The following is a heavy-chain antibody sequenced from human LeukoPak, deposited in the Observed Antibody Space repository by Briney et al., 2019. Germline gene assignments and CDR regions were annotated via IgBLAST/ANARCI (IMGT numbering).Heavy chain of an antibody. CDR1: GFTVSSNY. V-gene: IGHV3-66*01. Sequence: PGGSLRLSCAASGFTVSSNYMSWVRQAPGKGLEWVSVIYSGGSTYYADSVKGRFTISRDNSKNTLYLQMNSLRAEDMAVYYCARDGRGYCSGGSCYPYYYYGMDVWGQGTTVTVPS. CDR2: IYSGGST. CDR3: ARDGRGYCSGGSCYPYYYYGMDV. J-gene: IGHJ6*02. D-gene: IGHD2-15*01.